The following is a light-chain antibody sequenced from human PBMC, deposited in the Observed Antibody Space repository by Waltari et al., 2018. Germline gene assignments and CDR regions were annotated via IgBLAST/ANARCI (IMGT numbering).Light chain of an antibody. Sequence: QSALTQPASVSGSPGQSITISCTGTSRDVGGHHSVSWYQQHPGKAPKLMIYDVSKRPSGVSNRFSGSKSGNTASLTISGLQAEDEADYYCSSYTSSSIVFGGGTKLTVL. CDR2: DVS. CDR3: SSYTSSSIV. V-gene: IGLV2-14*01. CDR1: SRDVGGHHS. J-gene: IGLJ2*01.